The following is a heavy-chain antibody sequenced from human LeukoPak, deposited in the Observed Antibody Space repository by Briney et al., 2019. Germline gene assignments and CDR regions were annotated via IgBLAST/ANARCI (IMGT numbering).Heavy chain of an antibody. V-gene: IGHV3-72*01. CDR1: GFTLSDHY. J-gene: IGHJ4*02. CDR2: TRNKANSYTT. D-gene: IGHD3-22*01. Sequence: GGSLRLSCAASGFTLSDHYMDWVRQAPGKGLEWVGRTRNKANSYTTEYAASVKGRFTISRDDSKNSLYLQMNSLKTEDTAVYYCARERYYYDSSGNPLGYYFDYWGQGTLVTVSS. CDR3: ARERYYYDSSGNPLGYYFDY.